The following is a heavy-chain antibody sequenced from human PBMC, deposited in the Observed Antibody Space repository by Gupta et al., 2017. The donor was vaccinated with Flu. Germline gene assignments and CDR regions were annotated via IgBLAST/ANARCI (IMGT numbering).Heavy chain of an antibody. Sequence: GWIRQPPGKGLEWIGSIYYSGNTYYNPSLKGRVTISVETSKKQFSLKVTSVTAADTAVYYCAKSPHFNSFDPWGQGTLVTVSS. J-gene: IGHJ5*02. CDR2: IYYSGNT. V-gene: IGHV4-39*01. CDR3: AKSPHFNSFDP. D-gene: IGHD3-3*02.